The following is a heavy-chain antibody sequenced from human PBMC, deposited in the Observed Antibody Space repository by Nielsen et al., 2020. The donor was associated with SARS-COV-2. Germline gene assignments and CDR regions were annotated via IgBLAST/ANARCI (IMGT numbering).Heavy chain of an antibody. J-gene: IGHJ4*02. Sequence: GESLKTSCAASGFTFSSYWMSGVRQAPGKGLEWVANIKQDGSEKYYVDSVKGRFTISRDNAKNSLYLQMNSLRAEDTAVYYCARAGTSWIVDYWGQGTLVTVSS. V-gene: IGHV3-7*03. D-gene: IGHD2-2*01. CDR2: IKQDGSEK. CDR3: ARAGTSWIVDY. CDR1: GFTFSSYW.